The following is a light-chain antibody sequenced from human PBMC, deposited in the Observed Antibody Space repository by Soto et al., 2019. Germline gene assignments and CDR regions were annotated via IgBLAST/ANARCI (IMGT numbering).Light chain of an antibody. CDR1: QGLKF. V-gene: IGKV1-12*01. J-gene: IGKJ5*01. CDR2: EAT. CDR3: QQANSSPIT. Sequence: DIQITQSPSSVSASVGDTVTITCRASQGLKFLAWYQQKPGKAPRLLIYEATNLQSGVLPRFSGSGSGTDFTLTISSLQPEDFATYFCQQANSSPITFGQGTRLEIK.